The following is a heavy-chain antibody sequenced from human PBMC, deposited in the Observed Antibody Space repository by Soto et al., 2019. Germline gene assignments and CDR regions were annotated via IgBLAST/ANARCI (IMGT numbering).Heavy chain of an antibody. Sequence: ASVKVSCKASGYTFTSYGISWVQQAPGQGLEWMGWISAYNGNTNYAQKLQGRVTMTTDTSTSTAYMELRSLRSDDTAVYYCARDGAHWLLYLRYFDYWGQGTLVTVSS. CDR3: ARDGAHWLLYLRYFDY. CDR1: GYTFTSYG. CDR2: ISAYNGNT. V-gene: IGHV1-18*01. J-gene: IGHJ4*02. D-gene: IGHD3-3*01.